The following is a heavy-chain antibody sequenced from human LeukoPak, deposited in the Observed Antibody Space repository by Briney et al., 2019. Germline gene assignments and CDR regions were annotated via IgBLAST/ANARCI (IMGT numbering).Heavy chain of an antibody. CDR1: GGSFSGYY. J-gene: IGHJ4*02. CDR3: ARDTEMAYFDY. D-gene: IGHD5-24*01. V-gene: IGHV4-34*01. Sequence: SETLSRTCAVYGGSFSGYYWSWIRQPPGKGLEWIGEINHSGSTNYNPSLKSRVTISVDTSKNQFSLKLSSVTAADTAVYYCARDTEMAYFDYWGQGTLVTVSS. CDR2: INHSGST.